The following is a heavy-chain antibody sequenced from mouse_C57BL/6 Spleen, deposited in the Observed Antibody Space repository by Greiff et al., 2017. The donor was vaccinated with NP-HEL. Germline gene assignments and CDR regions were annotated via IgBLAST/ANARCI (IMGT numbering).Heavy chain of an antibody. Sequence: VQLQQSGPELVKPGASVKISCKASGYAFSSSWMNWVKQRPGKGLEWIGRIYPGDGDTNYNGKFKGKATLTADKSSRTAYMQLSSLTSEDSAVYFCARSLTGTYAMDYWGQGTSVTVSS. D-gene: IGHD4-1*01. J-gene: IGHJ4*01. CDR3: ARSLTGTYAMDY. V-gene: IGHV1-82*01. CDR2: IYPGDGDT. CDR1: GYAFSSSW.